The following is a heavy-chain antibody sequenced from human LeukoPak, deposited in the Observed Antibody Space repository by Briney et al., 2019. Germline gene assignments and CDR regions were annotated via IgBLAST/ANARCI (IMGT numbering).Heavy chain of an antibody. J-gene: IGHJ5*02. CDR3: AREGTAAAGLRWFDP. CDR1: GFTFSSYS. V-gene: IGHV3-21*01. D-gene: IGHD6-13*01. Sequence: GGSLRLSCAAYGFTFSSYSMNWVRQAPGKGLEWVSSISSSSSYIYYADSVKGRFTISRDNTKNSLYLQMNSLRAEDTAVYYCAREGTAAAGLRWFDPWGQGTLVTVSS. CDR2: ISSSSSYI.